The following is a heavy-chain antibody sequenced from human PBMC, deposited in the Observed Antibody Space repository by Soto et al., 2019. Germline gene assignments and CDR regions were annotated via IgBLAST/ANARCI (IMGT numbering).Heavy chain of an antibody. V-gene: IGHV1-8*01. J-gene: IGHJ4*02. D-gene: IGHD6-13*01. Sequence: ASVKVSCKASGYTFTSYDINWVRQATGQGLEWMGWMNPNSGNTGYAQKFQGRVTMTRNTSISTAYMELSSLRSEDTAVYYCARGRIAAAGPSFDYWGQGTLVTVSS. CDR2: MNPNSGNT. CDR1: GYTFTSYD. CDR3: ARGRIAAAGPSFDY.